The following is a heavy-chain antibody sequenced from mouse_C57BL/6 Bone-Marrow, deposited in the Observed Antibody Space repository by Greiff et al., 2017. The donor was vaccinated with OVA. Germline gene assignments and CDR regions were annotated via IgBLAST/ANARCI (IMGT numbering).Heavy chain of an antibody. Sequence: VQLQQSGPGLVQPSQSLSITCTVSGFSLTSYGVHWVRQSPGKGLEWLGVIWRGGSTDYNAAFMSRLSITKDNSKSQVFFKMNSLQADDTAIYYCAKMAGSNYFYAMDYWGQGTSVTVSS. J-gene: IGHJ4*01. V-gene: IGHV2-5*01. D-gene: IGHD2-5*01. CDR3: AKMAGSNYFYAMDY. CDR2: IWRGGST. CDR1: GFSLTSYG.